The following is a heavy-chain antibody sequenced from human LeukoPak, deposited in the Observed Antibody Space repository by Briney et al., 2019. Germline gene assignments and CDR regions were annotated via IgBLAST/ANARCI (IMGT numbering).Heavy chain of an antibody. V-gene: IGHV3-9*01. CDR2: ISWNSGSI. CDR1: GFTFDDYA. Sequence: GRSLRLSCAASGFTFDDYAMHWVRQAPGEGLEWVSGISWNSGSIGYADSVKGRFTISRDNAKNSLYLQMNSLRAEDTALYYCAKDSSGYYGGAFDYWGQGTLVTVSS. J-gene: IGHJ4*02. CDR3: AKDSSGYYGGAFDY. D-gene: IGHD3-22*01.